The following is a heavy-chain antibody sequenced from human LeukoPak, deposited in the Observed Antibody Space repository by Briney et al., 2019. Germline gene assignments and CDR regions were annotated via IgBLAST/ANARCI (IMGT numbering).Heavy chain of an antibody. D-gene: IGHD2-2*01. CDR3: ARELVPAAIFPNIDIYGMDV. CDR2: INPSGGST. CDR1: GYTFTSYY. J-gene: IGHJ6*02. V-gene: IGHV1-46*01. Sequence: ASVTVSCTASGYTFTSYYMHWVRQAPGQGLEWMGIINPSGGSTSYAQKFQGRVTMTRDTSTSTVYMELSSLRSEDTAVYYCARELVPAAIFPNIDIYGMDVWGQGTTVTVSS.